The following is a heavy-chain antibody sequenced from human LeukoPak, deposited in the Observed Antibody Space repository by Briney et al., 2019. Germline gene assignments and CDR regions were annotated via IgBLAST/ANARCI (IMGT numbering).Heavy chain of an antibody. CDR2: INPRTGST. CDR1: GYTFTSYY. D-gene: IGHD2-21*01. CDR3: ARGESDTWP. V-gene: IGHV1-46*01. J-gene: IGHJ6*02. Sequence: AWVKVSCKASGYTFTSYYIHWVRQAPGQGHEWMGIINPRTGSTSYAQKFQGRVTMTRDTSTSTVYMELSSLRSEDTAVYYCARGESDTWPWGQGTTVTVSS.